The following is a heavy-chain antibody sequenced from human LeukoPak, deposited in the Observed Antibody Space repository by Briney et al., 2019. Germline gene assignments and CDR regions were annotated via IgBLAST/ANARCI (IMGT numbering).Heavy chain of an antibody. D-gene: IGHD3-9*01. V-gene: IGHV3-30*04. CDR2: ISYDGSNK. J-gene: IGHJ3*02. CDR3: ASSHYDILTGYYGAFDI. Sequence: GGSLRLSCAASGFTFSSYAMHWVRQAPGKGLEWVAVISYDGSNKYYADSVKGRFTISRDNSKNTLYLQMNSLRAEDTAVYYCASSHYDILTGYYGAFDIWGQGTMVTVSS. CDR1: GFTFSSYA.